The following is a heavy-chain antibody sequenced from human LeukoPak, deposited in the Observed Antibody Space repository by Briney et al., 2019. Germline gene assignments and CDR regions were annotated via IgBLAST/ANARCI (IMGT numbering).Heavy chain of an antibody. Sequence: ASVKVSCKASGLTLTTIHMHWVRQAPGQGLEWVAVLYPGGNKAIYAQRFQGRFTLTRDTSTNTVYMEVTSLASEDTAIYYCASEVPRTSRFDHWGQGTLVTVSS. D-gene: IGHD2-8*01. J-gene: IGHJ4*02. CDR1: GLTLTTIH. CDR3: ASEVPRTSRFDH. V-gene: IGHV1-46*01. CDR2: LYPGGNKA.